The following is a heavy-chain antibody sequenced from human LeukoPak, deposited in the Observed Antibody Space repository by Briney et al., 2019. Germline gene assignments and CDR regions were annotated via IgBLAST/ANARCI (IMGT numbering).Heavy chain of an antibody. CDR1: GFTFSCYA. D-gene: IGHD2-2*01. CDR2: ISGSGGST. Sequence: GGSLRLSCAASGFTFSCYAMSWVRQAPGKGLEWVSAISGSGGSTYYADSVKGRFTISRDNSKNTLYLQMNSLRAEDTAVYYCAKVLIIVVGPAATRAFDYWGQGTLVTVSS. V-gene: IGHV3-23*01. CDR3: AKVLIIVVGPAATRAFDY. J-gene: IGHJ4*02.